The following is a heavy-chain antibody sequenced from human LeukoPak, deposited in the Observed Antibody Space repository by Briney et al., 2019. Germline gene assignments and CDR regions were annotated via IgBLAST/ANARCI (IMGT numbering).Heavy chain of an antibody. V-gene: IGHV5-51*01. Sequence: GESLKISCKGSGYSSTSYWIGWVRQMPGKGLEWMGIIYPGDSDTRCSPSFQGQVTISADKSISTAYLQWSSLKASDTAMYYCARLSTAIDHYYYYYMDVWGKGTTVTVSS. CDR2: IYPGDSDT. D-gene: IGHD2/OR15-2a*01. J-gene: IGHJ6*03. CDR1: GYSSTSYW. CDR3: ARLSTAIDHYYYYYMDV.